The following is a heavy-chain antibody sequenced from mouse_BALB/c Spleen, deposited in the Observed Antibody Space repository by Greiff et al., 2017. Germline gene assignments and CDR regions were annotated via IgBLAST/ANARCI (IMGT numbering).Heavy chain of an antibody. J-gene: IGHJ2*01. CDR3: ARDFYDGYLDY. V-gene: IGHV2-9*02. CDR1: GFSLTSYG. D-gene: IGHD2-3*01. CDR2: IWAGGST. Sequence: VQGVESGPGLVAPSQSLSITCTVSGFSLTSYGVHWVRQPPGKGLEWLGVIWAGGSTNYNSALMSRLSISKDNSKSQVFLKMNSLQTDDTAMYYCARDFYDGYLDYWGQGTTLTVSS.